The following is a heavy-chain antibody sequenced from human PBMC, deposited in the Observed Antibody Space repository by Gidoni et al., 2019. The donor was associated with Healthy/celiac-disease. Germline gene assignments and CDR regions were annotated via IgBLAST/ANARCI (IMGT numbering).Heavy chain of an antibody. J-gene: IGHJ4*02. V-gene: IGHV3-72*01. CDR1: GFTFSDHY. CDR3: ASGRYSGYSFDY. D-gene: IGHD3-22*01. Sequence: EVQLVESGGGLVQPGGSLRLSCAASGFTFSDHYMDWVRQAPGKGLEWVGRTRNKANSYTTEYATSVKGRFTISRDDSKNSLYLQMNRLKTEDTAVYYCASGRYSGYSFDYWGQGTLVTVSS. CDR2: TRNKANSYTT.